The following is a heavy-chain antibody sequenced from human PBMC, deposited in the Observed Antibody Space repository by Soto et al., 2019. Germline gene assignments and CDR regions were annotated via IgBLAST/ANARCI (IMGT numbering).Heavy chain of an antibody. Sequence: WASVKVSCKASGYTFTSYAMHWVRQAPGQRLEWMGWINAGNGNTKYSQKFQGRVTITRDTSASTAYMELSSLRSEDTAVYYCARDRLYYYDSSGYPTCFDYWGQGALVTVSS. D-gene: IGHD3-22*01. J-gene: IGHJ4*02. CDR1: GYTFTSYA. CDR3: ARDRLYYYDSSGYPTCFDY. V-gene: IGHV1-3*01. CDR2: INAGNGNT.